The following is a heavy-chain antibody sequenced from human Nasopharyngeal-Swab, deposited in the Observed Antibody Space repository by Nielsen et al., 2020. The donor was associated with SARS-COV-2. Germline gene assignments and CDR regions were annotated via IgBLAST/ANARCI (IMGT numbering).Heavy chain of an antibody. Sequence: GESLKISCAASGFTFSSYAMHWVRQAPGKGLEWVAVISYDGSNKYYADSVKSRFTISRDNSKNTLYLQMNSLRAEDTAVYYCARDPGFGYYYDSSGYYDYWGQGTLVTVSS. V-gene: IGHV3-30*04. CDR1: GFTFSSYA. J-gene: IGHJ4*02. CDR3: ARDPGFGYYYDSSGYYDY. D-gene: IGHD3-22*01. CDR2: ISYDGSNK.